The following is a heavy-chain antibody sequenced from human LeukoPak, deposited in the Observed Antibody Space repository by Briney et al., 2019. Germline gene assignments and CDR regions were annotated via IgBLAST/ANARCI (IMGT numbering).Heavy chain of an antibody. CDR1: GLTFSDYW. J-gene: IGHJ4*02. CDR3: VSGIGWLPDY. D-gene: IGHD6-19*01. Sequence: GGSLRLSRAASGLTFSDYWMKWVRQAPGRGLGWVAIIKQEGSEKLYVGSVQGRFNNSRDNAKSSLYLQINHLRAEDTAMYYCVSGIGWLPDYWGQGTPVTVSS. V-gene: IGHV3-7*03. CDR2: IKQEGSEK.